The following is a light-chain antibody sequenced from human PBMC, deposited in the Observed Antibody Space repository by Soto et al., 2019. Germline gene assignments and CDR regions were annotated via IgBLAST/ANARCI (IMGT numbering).Light chain of an antibody. CDR1: RGISSA. CDR2: DVS. CDR3: QQFNSYPLT. V-gene: IGKV1-13*02. J-gene: IGKJ4*01. Sequence: AIQLTQSPSSLSASVGDRVTITCRASRGISSALAWYQQKPGKAPKLLIYDVSSLETGAPSRFSGSGSGTDFTLTISSLKPEDFATYYCQQFNSYPLTFGGGTKVDIK.